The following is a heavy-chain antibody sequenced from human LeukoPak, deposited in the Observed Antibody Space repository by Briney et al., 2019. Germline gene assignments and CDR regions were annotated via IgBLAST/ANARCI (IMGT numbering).Heavy chain of an antibody. CDR3: ARVDGSGNSIFDY. Sequence: GGSLRLSCAASGFTFNSCLMHWVRQAPGKGLVWFSRINPDGRSTNYADSVKGRFTISRDNAKNTLYLQMNSLRAEDTAIYYCARVDGSGNSIFDYWGQGTLVPVSS. V-gene: IGHV3-74*01. J-gene: IGHJ4*02. CDR2: INPDGRST. D-gene: IGHD3-22*01. CDR1: GFTFNSCL.